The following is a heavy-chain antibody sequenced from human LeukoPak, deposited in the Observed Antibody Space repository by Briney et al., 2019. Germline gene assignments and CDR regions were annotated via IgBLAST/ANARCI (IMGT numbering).Heavy chain of an antibody. CDR1: GFTFSSYS. CDR2: ISTSSSYI. Sequence: PGGPLRLSCAASGFTFSSYSMNWVRQAPGKGLEWVSSISTSSSYIYYADSVKGRFTISRDNAKNSLYLQMNSLRAEDTAVYYCARDRVGVSAYDSLFDYWGQGTLVTVSS. V-gene: IGHV3-21*01. CDR3: ARDRVGVSAYDSLFDY. J-gene: IGHJ4*02. D-gene: IGHD5-12*01.